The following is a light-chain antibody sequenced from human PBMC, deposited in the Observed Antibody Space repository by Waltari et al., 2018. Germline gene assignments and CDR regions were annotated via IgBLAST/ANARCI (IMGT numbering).Light chain of an antibody. J-gene: IGLJ3*02. Sequence: QSVLTQPPSVSGAPGQRVTISCTGSGSNIGAGYDVHWYQQLPRAAPHLLMYGSSTRPLGVPDRFFGSTSGTSASLAITGLQAGDEADYYCQSYDTSLSVVFGGGTKLTVL. V-gene: IGLV1-40*01. CDR2: GSS. CDR3: QSYDTSLSVV. CDR1: GSNIGAGYD.